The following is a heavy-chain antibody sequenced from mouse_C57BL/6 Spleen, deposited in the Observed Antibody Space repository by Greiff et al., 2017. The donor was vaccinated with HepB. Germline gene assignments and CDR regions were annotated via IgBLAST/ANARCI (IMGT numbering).Heavy chain of an antibody. CDR3: ARWSNYPYAMDY. CDR1: GYTFTSYW. CDR2: IDPSDSYT. V-gene: IGHV1-69*01. D-gene: IGHD2-5*01. Sequence: QVQLQQPGAELVMPGASVKLSCKASGYTFTSYWMHWVKQRPGQGLEWIGEIDPSDSYTNYNHKFKGKSTLTVDKSSSTAYMQLSSLTSEDSAVYYCARWSNYPYAMDYWGQGTSVTVSS. J-gene: IGHJ4*01.